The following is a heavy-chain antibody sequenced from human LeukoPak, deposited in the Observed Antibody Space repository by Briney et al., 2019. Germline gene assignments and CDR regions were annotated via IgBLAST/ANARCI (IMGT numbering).Heavy chain of an antibody. J-gene: IGHJ4*02. CDR1: GFAFSSYA. Sequence: PGGSLRLSCAASGFAFSSYAMTWVRQAPGKGLEWVSSISFEGGSTYYADSLKGRFTISRDNSKSTLYLQMNSLRAEDTAVYYCAKANWGSGYWGQGTLVTVSS. D-gene: IGHD7-27*01. CDR2: ISFEGGST. V-gene: IGHV3-23*01. CDR3: AKANWGSGY.